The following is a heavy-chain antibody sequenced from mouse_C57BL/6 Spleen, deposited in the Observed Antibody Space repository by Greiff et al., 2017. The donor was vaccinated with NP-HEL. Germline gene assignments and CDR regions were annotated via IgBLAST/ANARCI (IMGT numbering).Heavy chain of an antibody. D-gene: IGHD2-3*01. CDR3: ARGDGPYYFDY. Sequence: VQLQQSGPELVKPGASVKISCKASGYAFSSSWMNWVKQRPGKGLEWIGRIYPGDGDTNYNGKFKGKATLTADKSSSTAYMQLSSLTSEDSAVYFCARGDGPYYFDYWGQGTTLTVSS. J-gene: IGHJ2*01. CDR1: GYAFSSSW. CDR2: IYPGDGDT. V-gene: IGHV1-82*01.